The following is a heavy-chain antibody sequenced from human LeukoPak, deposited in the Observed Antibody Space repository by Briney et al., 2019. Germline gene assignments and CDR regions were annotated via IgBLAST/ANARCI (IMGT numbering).Heavy chain of an antibody. CDR1: GFTFSSYD. Sequence: GWSLRLSCAASGFTFSSYDMSWVGPAPGKGLEWVSGTTGSGASTYYSDSVKGRFAISRDNSQTTLYLQMNSLRAEDTAVYYCTLDSRFDYWGQGTLVSVSS. J-gene: IGHJ4*02. CDR2: TTGSGAST. CDR3: TLDSRFDY. V-gene: IGHV3-23*01. D-gene: IGHD3-22*01.